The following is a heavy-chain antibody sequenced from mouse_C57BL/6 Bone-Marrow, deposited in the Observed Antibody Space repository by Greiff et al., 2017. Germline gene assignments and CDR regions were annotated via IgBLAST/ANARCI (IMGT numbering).Heavy chain of an antibody. D-gene: IGHD2-2*01. J-gene: IGHJ3*01. Sequence: QVQLQQPGAELVKPGASVKMSCKASGYTFTSYWITWVKQRPGQGLEWIGDIYPGSGSTNYNEKFKSKATLTVDTSSSTAYMQLRSLTSEDSAVYYGARDIYYGYDDWFAYWGQGTLVTVSA. CDR1: GYTFTSYW. CDR2: IYPGSGST. V-gene: IGHV1-55*01. CDR3: ARDIYYGYDDWFAY.